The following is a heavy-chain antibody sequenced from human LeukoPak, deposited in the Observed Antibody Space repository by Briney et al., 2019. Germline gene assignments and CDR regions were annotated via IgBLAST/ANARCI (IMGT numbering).Heavy chain of an antibody. CDR1: GGSISSYY. J-gene: IGHJ3*02. V-gene: IGHV4-59*12. Sequence: SETLSLTCTVSGGSISSYYWSWIRQPPGKGLEWIGYIYYSGSTNYNPSLKSRVTISVDTSKNQFSLKLSSVTAADTAVYYCAREVPALNAFDIWGQGTMVTVSS. CDR3: AREVPALNAFDI. D-gene: IGHD2-2*01. CDR2: IYYSGST.